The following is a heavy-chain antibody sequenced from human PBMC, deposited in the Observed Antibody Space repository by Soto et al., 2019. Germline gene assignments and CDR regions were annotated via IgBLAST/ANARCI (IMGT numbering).Heavy chain of an antibody. V-gene: IGHV3-23*01. D-gene: IGHD3-3*01. CDR2: ISGSGGST. CDR1: GFTFSSYA. CDR3: AKDFSYDFWSGYYFDY. Sequence: GGSLRLSCAASGFTFSSYAMSWVRQAPGKGLEWVSAISGSGGSTYYADSVKGRFTISRDNSKNTLYLQMNSLRAEDTAVYYCAKDFSYDFWSGYYFDYWGQGTLVTVSS. J-gene: IGHJ4*02.